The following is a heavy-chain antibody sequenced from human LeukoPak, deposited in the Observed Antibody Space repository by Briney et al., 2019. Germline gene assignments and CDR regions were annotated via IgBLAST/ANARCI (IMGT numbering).Heavy chain of an antibody. Sequence: GGSLRLSCAASGFTFSSYSMNWVRQAPGKGLEWVSYISSSSTIKYDESSKDGLTISSNNAKNSLYLQMNSLRAEDTAVYYCARGRGRFLEWLSDAFDIWGQGTMVTVSS. CDR1: GFTFSSYS. V-gene: IGHV3-48*01. CDR3: ARGRGRFLEWLSDAFDI. D-gene: IGHD3-3*01. J-gene: IGHJ3*02. CDR2: ISSSSTI.